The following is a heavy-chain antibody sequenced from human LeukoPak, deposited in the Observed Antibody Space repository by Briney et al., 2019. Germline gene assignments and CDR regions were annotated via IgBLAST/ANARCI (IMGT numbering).Heavy chain of an antibody. Sequence: GGTLRLSCAASGFTFSSYGMSWARQAPGKGLEWVSAISGSGGSTYYADSVKGRFTISRDNAKNSLYLQMNSLRAEDTAVYYCAELGITMIGGVWGKGTTVTISS. CDR3: AELGITMIGGV. CDR1: GFTFSSYG. V-gene: IGHV3-23*01. CDR2: ISGSGGST. D-gene: IGHD3-10*02. J-gene: IGHJ6*04.